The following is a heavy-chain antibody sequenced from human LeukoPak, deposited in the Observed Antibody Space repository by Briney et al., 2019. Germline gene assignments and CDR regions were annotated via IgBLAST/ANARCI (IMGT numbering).Heavy chain of an antibody. D-gene: IGHD3-9*01. V-gene: IGHV3-21*01. J-gene: IGHJ4*02. CDR2: ISSSSSYI. Sequence: PGGSLRLSCAASGFTFSSYSMNWVRQAPGKGLEWVSSISSSSSYIYYADSVKGRFTISRDNAKNSLYLQMNSLRAEDTAVYYCARADYNILTGLDYWGQGTLVTVSS. CDR1: GFTFSSYS. CDR3: ARADYNILTGLDY.